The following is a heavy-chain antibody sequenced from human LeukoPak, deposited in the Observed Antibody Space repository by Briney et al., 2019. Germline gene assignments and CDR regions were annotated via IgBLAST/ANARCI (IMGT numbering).Heavy chain of an antibody. Sequence: ASVKVSCKASGYTFTSYGISWVRQAPGQGLEWMGWISAYNGNTNYAQKLQGRVTMTTDTSTSTAYMELRSLRSDDTAVYYCARLEQYGHLHYYYYYMDVWGKGTTVTVSS. CDR1: GYTFTSYG. D-gene: IGHD1/OR15-1a*01. V-gene: IGHV1-18*01. J-gene: IGHJ6*03. CDR2: ISAYNGNT. CDR3: ARLEQYGHLHYYYYYMDV.